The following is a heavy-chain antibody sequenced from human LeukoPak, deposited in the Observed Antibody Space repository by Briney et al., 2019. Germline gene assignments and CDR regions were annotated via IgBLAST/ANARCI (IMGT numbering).Heavy chain of an antibody. CDR1: GFTFFRYN. CDR2: ISSSSSTI. Sequence: GGSLRLSCAASGFTFFRYNMNWVRQAPGKGLEWVSYISSSSSTIYYADSVKGRFTISRDNAKNSLYLQMNSLRAEDTAVYYCAELGITMIGGVWGKGTTVTISS. D-gene: IGHD3-10*02. CDR3: AELGITMIGGV. V-gene: IGHV3-48*04. J-gene: IGHJ6*04.